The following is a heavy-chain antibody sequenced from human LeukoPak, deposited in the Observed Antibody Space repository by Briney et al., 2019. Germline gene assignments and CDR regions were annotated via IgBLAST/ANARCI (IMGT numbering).Heavy chain of an antibody. Sequence: SETLSLTCAVSGGSISSSNWWSWVRQPPGKGLEWIGEINHSGSTNYNPSLKSRVTISVDTSKNQFSLKLSSVTAADTAVYYCARLRIAVAGRIDYWGQGTLVTVSS. CDR3: ARLRIAVAGRIDY. CDR2: INHSGST. D-gene: IGHD6-19*01. V-gene: IGHV4-4*02. CDR1: GGSISSSNW. J-gene: IGHJ4*02.